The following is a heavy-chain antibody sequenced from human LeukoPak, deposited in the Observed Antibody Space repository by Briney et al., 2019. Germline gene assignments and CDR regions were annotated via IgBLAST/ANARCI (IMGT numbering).Heavy chain of an antibody. V-gene: IGHV3-23*01. J-gene: IGHJ4*02. D-gene: IGHD6-19*01. CDR3: AKGIAVAGTFDY. CDR1: GFTFSSYA. Sequence: GGSLRLSCAASGFTFSSYAMRWVRQAPGKGLEWVSAISGSGGSTYYADSVKGRFTISRDNSKNTLYLQMNSLRAEDTAVYYCAKGIAVAGTFDYWGQGTLVTVSS. CDR2: ISGSGGST.